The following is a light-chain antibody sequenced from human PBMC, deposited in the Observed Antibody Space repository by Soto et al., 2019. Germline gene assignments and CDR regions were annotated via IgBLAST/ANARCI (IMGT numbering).Light chain of an antibody. J-gene: IGKJ1*01. CDR3: QNHGTT. CDR2: AAS. Sequence: VCTQSACNLSLTTGERVTLSCKVSQSVTNSELAWYQQKPGQAPRLLIYAASSRATGIPDRFSGGGSGTDFTLTISRLEPEDSAVYYCQNHGTTFGQGTKVDIK. CDR1: QSVTNSE. V-gene: IGKV3-20*01.